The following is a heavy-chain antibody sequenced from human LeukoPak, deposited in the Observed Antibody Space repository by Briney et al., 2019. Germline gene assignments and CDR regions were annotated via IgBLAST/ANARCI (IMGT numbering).Heavy chain of an antibody. V-gene: IGHV3-21*04. D-gene: IGHD3-22*01. CDR1: GFTYSTFS. Sequence: GGSLRLSCAASGFTYSTFSLTWVRLAPGQGLEWVSTISGNGIYTYYADSVKGRFTISRDNAKNSLYLQMNSLRAEDTAVYYCAREGHDSSGYYYFDYWGQGTLVTVSS. CDR3: AREGHDSSGYYYFDY. CDR2: ISGNGIYT. J-gene: IGHJ4*02.